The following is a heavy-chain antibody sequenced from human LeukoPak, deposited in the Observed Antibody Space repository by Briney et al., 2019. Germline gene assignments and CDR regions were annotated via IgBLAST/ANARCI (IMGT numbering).Heavy chain of an antibody. CDR2: INHSGST. J-gene: IGHJ5*02. Sequence: SETLSLTCAVYGGSFSGYYWSWIRQPPGKGLEWIGEINHSGSTNYNPSLKSRVTISVDTSKNQFSLKLSSVTAADTAVYYCARGPRITMVRGWFDPWGQGTLVTVSS. V-gene: IGHV4-34*01. D-gene: IGHD3-10*01. CDR1: GGSFSGYY. CDR3: ARGPRITMVRGWFDP.